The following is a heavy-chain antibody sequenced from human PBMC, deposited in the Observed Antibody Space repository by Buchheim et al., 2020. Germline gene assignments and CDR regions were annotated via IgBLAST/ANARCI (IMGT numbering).Heavy chain of an antibody. Sequence: QVQLQESGPGLVKPSQTLSLTCTVSGGPISSGSYYWSWIRQPAGKGLEWIGRSYKSGSTNYNPSLNSRVTISVDTSKNQFSLKRTSVTAADTTVYYCARDQELNWFDPWGQGTL. CDR3: ARDQELNWFDP. V-gene: IGHV4-61*02. J-gene: IGHJ5*02. CDR2: SYKSGST. D-gene: IGHD1-26*01. CDR1: GGPISSGSYY.